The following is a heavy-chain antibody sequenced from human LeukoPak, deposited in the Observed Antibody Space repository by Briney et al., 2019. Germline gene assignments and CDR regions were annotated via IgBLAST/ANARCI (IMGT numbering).Heavy chain of an antibody. Sequence: GGSLRLSCAASGITFRASGMHWVRQAPGMGLEWVTFIQTDGSDKYYAASVAGRFTISRDNSKNTVYLHMNSLRPDDTALYYCAREGGTVVVGRFDYWGQGTLVTVSS. CDR2: IQTDGSDK. D-gene: IGHD2-2*01. V-gene: IGHV3-30*02. CDR3: AREGGTVVVGRFDY. CDR1: GITFRASG. J-gene: IGHJ4*02.